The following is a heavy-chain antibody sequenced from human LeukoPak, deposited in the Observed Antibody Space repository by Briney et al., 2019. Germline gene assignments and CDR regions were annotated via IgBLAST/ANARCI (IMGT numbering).Heavy chain of an antibody. Sequence: GGSLRLSCAASGFTLSDYDIHWVRQPIGKGLDWVSGLGSAGDKYHAGSERGRFTIPREDAVNSVYLQMNGLRPEDTAIYYCARAKRETSTRPWTSGMDVWGQGTRVTVSS. V-gene: IGHV3-13*01. D-gene: IGHD3/OR15-3a*01. CDR2: LGSAGDK. CDR3: ARAKRETSTRPWTSGMDV. CDR1: GFTLSDYD. J-gene: IGHJ6*02.